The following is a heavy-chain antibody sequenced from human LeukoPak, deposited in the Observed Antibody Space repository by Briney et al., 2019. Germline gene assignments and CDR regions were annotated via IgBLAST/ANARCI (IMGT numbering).Heavy chain of an antibody. CDR1: GYTFTSYA. CDR2: INTNTGNP. V-gene: IGHV7-4-1*02. Sequence: GASVKVSCKASGYTFTSYAMNWVRQAPGQGLEWMGWINTNTGNPTYAQGFTGRFVFSLDTSVSTAYLQISSLKAEDTAVYYCAREGEAPYSSGWYVYWGQGTLVTVSS. D-gene: IGHD6-19*01. CDR3: AREGEAPYSSGWYVY. J-gene: IGHJ4*02.